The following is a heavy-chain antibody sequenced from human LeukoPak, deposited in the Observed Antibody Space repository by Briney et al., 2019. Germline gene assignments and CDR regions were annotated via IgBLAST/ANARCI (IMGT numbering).Heavy chain of an antibody. CDR2: ISYDGSNK. D-gene: IGHD2-2*01. V-gene: IGHV3-30-3*01. CDR3: AKGSPIVVVPAAYYYYMDV. CDR1: GFTFSSYA. Sequence: GGSLRLSCAASGFTFSSYAMHWVRQAPGKGLEWVAVISYDGSNKYYADSVKGRFTISRDNSKNTLYLQMNSLRAEDTAVYYCAKGSPIVVVPAAYYYYMDVWGKGTTVTVSS. J-gene: IGHJ6*03.